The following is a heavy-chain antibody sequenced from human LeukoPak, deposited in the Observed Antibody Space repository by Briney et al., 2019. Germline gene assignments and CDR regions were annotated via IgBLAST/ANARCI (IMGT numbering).Heavy chain of an antibody. Sequence: ASVMVSCKASEYTFTDYAINWVRQAPGQRLEWMGRINAGNGNTRYSQRFQGRVTITRDTSASTAYMELSSLTSEDTAVYYCARGRWSATTASYYLDFWGQGTLVTVSS. J-gene: IGHJ4*02. CDR2: INAGNGNT. D-gene: IGHD5-24*01. CDR1: EYTFTDYA. CDR3: ARGRWSATTASYYLDF. V-gene: IGHV1-3*01.